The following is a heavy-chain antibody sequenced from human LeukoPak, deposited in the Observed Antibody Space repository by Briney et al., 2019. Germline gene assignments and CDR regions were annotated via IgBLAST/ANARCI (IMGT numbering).Heavy chain of an antibody. CDR2: ISSSSEK. Sequence: GGSLRLSCAASGFTFSSYSIDSVRQAPGKGLEWYSSISSSSEKYYADTVKGRVTISRDNAKNSLNLQMNTLRDDDTAVYYCAREWGIAVIDYWGQGTLVTVSS. V-gene: IGHV3-21*01. D-gene: IGHD6-19*01. CDR1: GFTFSSYS. CDR3: AREWGIAVIDY. J-gene: IGHJ4*02.